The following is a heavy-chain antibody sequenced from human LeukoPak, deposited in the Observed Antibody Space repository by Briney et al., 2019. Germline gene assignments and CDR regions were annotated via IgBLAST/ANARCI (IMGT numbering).Heavy chain of an antibody. CDR2: ISSNGGST. CDR3: VTYSSSLYSHLDL. CDR1: GITFNSYS. V-gene: IGHV3-64D*09. J-gene: IGHJ3*01. D-gene: IGHD6-13*01. Sequence: PGGSLRLLRSFSGITFNSYSKLGVTQAPGKGLEYVSAISSNGGSTYYADSVKGRFTISRDNSKNTLYLQMSSLRAEDKVVYYCVTYSSSLYSHLDLGGQGTMVTVSS.